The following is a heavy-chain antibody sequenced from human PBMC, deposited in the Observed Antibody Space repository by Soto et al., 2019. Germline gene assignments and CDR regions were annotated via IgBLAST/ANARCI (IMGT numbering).Heavy chain of an antibody. Sequence: PGGSLRLSCAASGFTFSSYAMSWVRQAPGKGLEWVSAISGSGGSTYYADSVKGRFTISRDNSKNTLYLQMNSLRAEDTAVYYCAKEWWYYDFWSGYSTIEYWGQGTLVTVSS. CDR3: AKEWWYYDFWSGYSTIEY. CDR2: ISGSGGST. CDR1: GFTFSSYA. J-gene: IGHJ4*02. D-gene: IGHD3-3*01. V-gene: IGHV3-23*01.